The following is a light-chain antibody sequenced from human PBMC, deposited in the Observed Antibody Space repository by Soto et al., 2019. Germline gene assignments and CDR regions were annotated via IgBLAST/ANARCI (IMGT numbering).Light chain of an antibody. CDR2: GVS. CDR1: RSDVGGYNY. Sequence: QSVLTQPASVSGSPGQSITISCTGTRSDVGGYNYVSWYQQHPGKAPKLMIYGVSDRPSGVSNRFSGSKSGNTASLTISGLQAEDEADYYCSSYTSSTTPVVFGGGTKVTVL. V-gene: IGLV2-14*01. CDR3: SSYTSSTTPVV. J-gene: IGLJ2*01.